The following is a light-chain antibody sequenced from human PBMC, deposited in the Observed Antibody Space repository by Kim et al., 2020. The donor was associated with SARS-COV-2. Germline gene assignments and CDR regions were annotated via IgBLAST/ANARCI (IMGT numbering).Light chain of an antibody. CDR3: HQYGRSPLT. V-gene: IGKV3-20*01. CDR2: GAS. CDR1: QRGSSNF. J-gene: IGKJ4*01. Sequence: YPAERATLHCRVSQRGSSNFLVGYQQKPGKAPRLLIFGASNRANGSLDRFSSSGSGTDFSIIISRLEPEDFAVYYCHQYGRSPLTFGGGTKVDIK.